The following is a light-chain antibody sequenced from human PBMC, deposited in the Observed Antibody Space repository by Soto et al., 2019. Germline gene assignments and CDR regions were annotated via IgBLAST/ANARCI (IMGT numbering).Light chain of an antibody. V-gene: IGKV3D-15*01. CDR1: QSVDSN. Sequence: IVRTHSPSTLSVSPLYGATLSFMASQSVDSNLAWYQRKPGQTPRLLMYGASTRPTGIPARFSGSGSGTEFTLTIISLQSEDSAVYYCQQYNDWPLTFGGGTKVDIK. J-gene: IGKJ4*01. CDR2: GAS. CDR3: QQYNDWPLT.